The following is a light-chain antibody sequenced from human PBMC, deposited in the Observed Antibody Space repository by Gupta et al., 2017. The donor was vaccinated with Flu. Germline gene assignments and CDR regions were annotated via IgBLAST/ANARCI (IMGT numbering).Light chain of an antibody. J-gene: IGLJ3*02. V-gene: IGLV2-18*02. CDR3: SSYTSTNTWV. Sequence: SALTQPASVSGSPGQSITISCTGTSSDFGIYNRVSWYQQPPGTAPRLMISEVNNRPSGVPDRFSGSKSGNTASLTISGLQAEDEADYYCSSYTSTNTWVFGGGTKLTVL. CDR2: EVN. CDR1: SSDFGIYNR.